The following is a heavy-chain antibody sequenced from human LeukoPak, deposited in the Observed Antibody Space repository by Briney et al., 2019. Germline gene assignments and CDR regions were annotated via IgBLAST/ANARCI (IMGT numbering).Heavy chain of an antibody. CDR1: GFTFSDYG. CDR3: ADESGLDH. D-gene: IGHD3-10*01. Sequence: GGSLRLSCAASGFTFSDYGMHWVRQAPGKGLEWVAVISYDGSTKYYADSVKGRFTISRDNSKNTLYLQMNSLRVEDTAVYYCADESGLDHWGQGTLVTVSS. J-gene: IGHJ4*02. V-gene: IGHV3-30*03. CDR2: ISYDGSTK.